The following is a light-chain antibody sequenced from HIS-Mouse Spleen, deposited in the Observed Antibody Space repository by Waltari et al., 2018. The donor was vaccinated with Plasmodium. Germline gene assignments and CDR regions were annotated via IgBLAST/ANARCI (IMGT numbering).Light chain of an antibody. CDR2: WAS. CDR3: QQYYSTPPYT. Sequence: IVMTQSPDSLAVSPGERATINCKSRQSVLYSSNNKNYLAWYQQKPGQPPKLLIYWASTRESGVPDRFSGSGSGTDFTLTISSLQAEDVAVYYCQQYYSTPPYTFGQGTKLEIK. CDR1: QSVLYSSNNKNY. V-gene: IGKV4-1*01. J-gene: IGKJ2*01.